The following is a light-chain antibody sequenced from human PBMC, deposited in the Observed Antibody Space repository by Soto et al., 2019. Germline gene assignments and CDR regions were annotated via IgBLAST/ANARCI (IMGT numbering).Light chain of an antibody. V-gene: IGLV2-8*01. J-gene: IGLJ2*01. Sequence: QSAPTQPPSASGSPGQSVTISCTGTSSDVGANNFVSWYQHHPGKAPKLMIYEVSNRPSGVPDRFSGSKSDNTASLTVSGLRAEDEADYFCVSYAGSNKYVLFGGGTKLTVL. CDR3: VSYAGSNKYVL. CDR2: EVS. CDR1: SSDVGANNF.